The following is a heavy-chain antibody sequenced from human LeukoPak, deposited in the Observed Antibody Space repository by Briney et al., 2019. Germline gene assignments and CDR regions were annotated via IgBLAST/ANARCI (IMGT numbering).Heavy chain of an antibody. CDR1: GDSISRSTYY. CDR2: VYYGRSP. J-gene: IGHJ4*02. V-gene: IGHV4-39*01. Sequence: SETLSLTCTVSGDSISRSTYYWAWIRQPPGKGLEWIGSVYYGRSPYFNPSLESRATISVDTSKNQFSLKLSSVTAADTAVYYCARTGDTGYWGQGTLVTVSS. D-gene: IGHD7-27*01. CDR3: ARTGDTGY.